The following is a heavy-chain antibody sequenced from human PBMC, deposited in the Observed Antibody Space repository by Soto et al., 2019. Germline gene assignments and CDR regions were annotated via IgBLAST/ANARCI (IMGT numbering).Heavy chain of an antibody. CDR3: ARDSLWFAKHAFDI. D-gene: IGHD3-10*01. CDR1: GFTFSSYA. V-gene: IGHV3-30-3*01. Sequence: PGGSLRLACAASGFTFSSYAIHWVRQAPGKGLEWVAVISYDGSNKYYADSVKGRFTISRDNSKNTLYLQMNSLRAEDTAVYYCARDSLWFAKHAFDIWCQGTMVTVPS. J-gene: IGHJ3*02. CDR2: ISYDGSNK.